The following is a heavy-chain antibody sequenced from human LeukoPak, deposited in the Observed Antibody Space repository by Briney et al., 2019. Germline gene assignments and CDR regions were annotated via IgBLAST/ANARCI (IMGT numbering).Heavy chain of an antibody. J-gene: IGHJ4*02. CDR3: ARGGEYNNDY. Sequence: GGSLRLSCAASGFTFSSYNTNWVRQAPGKGLEWVSSIKSRDTYMYYADSVKGRFTISRDNAKNSLYLQMNSLRAEDTAVYYCARGGEYNNDYWGQGTLVTVSS. V-gene: IGHV3-21*01. CDR2: IKSRDTYM. CDR1: GFTFSSYN. D-gene: IGHD3-16*01.